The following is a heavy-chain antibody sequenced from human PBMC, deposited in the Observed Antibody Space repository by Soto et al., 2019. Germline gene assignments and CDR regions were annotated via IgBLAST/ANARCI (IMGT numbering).Heavy chain of an antibody. CDR1: GYTFFTYD. CDR3: ARHHGPTTSENWLDP. CDR2: ISTYSGDT. Sequence: QVPLVQSGVEVKTPGASVKVSCQASGYTFFTYDISWVRQAPGQGLEWMGWISTYSGDTKYAQKVQGRVTRTTDTSATTAYLELRSLRSDDTAVYYCARHHGPTTSENWLDPWGQGTLVTVSS. V-gene: IGHV1-18*01. D-gene: IGHD5-12*01. J-gene: IGHJ5*02.